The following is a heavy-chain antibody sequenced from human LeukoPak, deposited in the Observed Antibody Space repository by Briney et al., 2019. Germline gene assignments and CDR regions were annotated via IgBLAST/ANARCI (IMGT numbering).Heavy chain of an antibody. J-gene: IGHJ4*02. CDR1: GGSFSGYY. CDR2: INHSGST. Sequence: SETLSLTCAVYGGSFSGYYWSWIRQPPGKGLEWIGEINHSGSTNYNPSLKSRVTISVDTSKNQFSLKLSSVTAADTAVYYCAMGTGSSFVDYWGQGTLVTVSS. D-gene: IGHD6-6*01. V-gene: IGHV4-34*01. CDR3: AMGTGSSFVDY.